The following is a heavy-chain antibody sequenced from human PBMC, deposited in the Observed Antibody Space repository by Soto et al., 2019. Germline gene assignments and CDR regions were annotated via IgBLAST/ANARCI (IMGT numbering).Heavy chain of an antibody. CDR2: ISGSGGRT. CDR3: AKEGPAAGWDY. J-gene: IGHJ4*02. CDR1: GLTFSNYA. D-gene: IGHD6-13*01. V-gene: IGHV3-23*01. Sequence: EVQLLESGGGLVQAGGSLRLSCAVSGLTFSNYAMSWVRQAPGKGLAWVSAISGSGGRTYYADSVKGRFTISRDNSKNTLYLQMNSLRAEDTAVYYCAKEGPAAGWDYWGQGTLVTVSS.